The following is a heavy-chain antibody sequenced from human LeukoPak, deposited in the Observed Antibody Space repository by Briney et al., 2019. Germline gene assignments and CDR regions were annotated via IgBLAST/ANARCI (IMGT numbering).Heavy chain of an antibody. V-gene: IGHV3-23*01. J-gene: IGHJ4*02. Sequence: GGSLRLSCAASGFTFSNNAMNWVRQAPGKGLEWVSAVSYNGGSTYYADSVKGRFTVSRDNSKNTLYLQMNSLRAEDTAVYYCTTYSGSYPDYWGQGTLVTVSS. CDR1: GFTFSNNA. CDR3: TTYSGSYPDY. CDR2: VSYNGGST. D-gene: IGHD1-26*01.